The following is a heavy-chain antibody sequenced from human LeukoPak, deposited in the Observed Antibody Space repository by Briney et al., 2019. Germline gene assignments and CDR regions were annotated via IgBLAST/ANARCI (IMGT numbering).Heavy chain of an antibody. V-gene: IGHV4-38-2*02. CDR3: ARERGYDFWSGRHFDY. CDR2: IYHSGST. D-gene: IGHD3-3*01. CDR1: GYSISSGYY. J-gene: IGHJ4*02. Sequence: SETLSLTCTVSGYSISSGYYWGWIRQPPGKGLEWIGSIYHSGSTYYNPSLKSRVTISVDTSKNQFSLKLSSVTAADTAVYYCARERGYDFWSGRHFDYWGQGTLVTVSS.